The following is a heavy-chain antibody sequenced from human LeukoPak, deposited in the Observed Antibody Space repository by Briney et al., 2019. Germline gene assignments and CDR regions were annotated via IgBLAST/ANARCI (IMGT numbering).Heavy chain of an antibody. V-gene: IGHV5-51*01. CDR3: AGSNRLGYCSGGSCYRSYYFDY. D-gene: IGHD2-15*01. J-gene: IGHJ4*02. CDR1: GYSFTSYW. CDR2: IYPGDSDT. Sequence: GESLKISCRGSGYSFTSYWIAWVRQMPGKGLEWMGIIYPGDSDTRYSPSFQGQVTISADKSISTAYLQWSSLKASDTAMYYCAGSNRLGYCSGGSCYRSYYFDYWGQGTLVTVSS.